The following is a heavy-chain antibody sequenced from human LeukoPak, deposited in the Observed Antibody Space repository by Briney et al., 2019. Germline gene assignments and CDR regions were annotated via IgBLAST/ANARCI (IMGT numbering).Heavy chain of an antibody. J-gene: IGHJ4*02. CDR2: INWNGGGT. CDR1: GFTFDEYG. D-gene: IGHD3-22*01. V-gene: IGHV3-20*04. CDR3: ARVDSGGYVGGLDY. Sequence: PGGSLRLSCAASGFTFDEYGMSWVRQAPGKGLEWVAGINWNGGGTAYADSVKGRFTISRDDAKNSLYLQMNSLRAEDTALYYCARVDSGGYVGGLDYWGQGTLVTVSS.